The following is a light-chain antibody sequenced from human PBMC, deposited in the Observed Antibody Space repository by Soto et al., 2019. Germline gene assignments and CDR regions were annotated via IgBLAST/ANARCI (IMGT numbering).Light chain of an antibody. V-gene: IGKV3-15*01. CDR2: GIS. Sequence: EIVMTQSPVTLSVSPGERVTLSCRASQSLTNNLAWYQQKPGQTPRLVIYGISARASGIPGTVSGSGFWTDFSLTISSLQPEDSAVYYCQQYLDWPLTFGGGTKVEI. CDR1: QSLTNN. J-gene: IGKJ4*01. CDR3: QQYLDWPLT.